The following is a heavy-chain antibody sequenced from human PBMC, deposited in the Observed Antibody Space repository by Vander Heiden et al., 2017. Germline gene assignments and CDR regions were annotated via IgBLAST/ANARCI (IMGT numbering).Heavy chain of an antibody. D-gene: IGHD4-17*01. V-gene: IGHV3-74*01. Sequence: EVQLEESGGGLVQPGGSLRLSGAACGFTFSRFWREGGRQAPGEGLVWVSHINSDGSDSSYADSVKGLITISRDNTKNTLYLQMNSLRAEDTAVYYCVRDNYGVDYWGQGTLVTVSS. J-gene: IGHJ4*02. CDR1: GFTFSRFW. CDR3: VRDNYGVDY. CDR2: INSDGSDS.